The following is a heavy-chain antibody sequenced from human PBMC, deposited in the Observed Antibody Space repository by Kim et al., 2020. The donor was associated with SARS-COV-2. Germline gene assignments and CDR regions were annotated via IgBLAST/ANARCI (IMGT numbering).Heavy chain of an antibody. CDR1: GFTFSSYA. J-gene: IGHJ5*02. D-gene: IGHD6-6*01. CDR3: VKAGPEYSSSSKLPA. Sequence: GGSLRLSCSASGFTFSSYAMHWVRQAPGKGLEYVSAISSNGGSTYYADSVKGRFTISRDNSKNTLYLQMSSLRAEDTAVYYCVKAGPEYSSSSKLPAWGQGTLVTVSS. V-gene: IGHV3-64D*06. CDR2: ISSNGGST.